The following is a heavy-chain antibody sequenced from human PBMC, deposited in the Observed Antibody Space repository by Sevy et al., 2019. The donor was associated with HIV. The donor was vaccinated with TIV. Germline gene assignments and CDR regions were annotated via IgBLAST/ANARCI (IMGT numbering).Heavy chain of an antibody. CDR2: INHSGST. D-gene: IGHD1-7*01. V-gene: IGHV4-34*01. J-gene: IGHJ6*02. CDR3: ARGGPQTTSYYYYGMDV. CDR1: GGSLSGYY. Sequence: SETLSLTCTVYGGSLSGYYWTWIRQPPGKGLEWIGEINHSGSTNYNPSLKSRVTISVDTSKNHFSLKLTSLTVADTAAYYCARGGPQTTSYYYYGMDVWGQGTTVTVSS.